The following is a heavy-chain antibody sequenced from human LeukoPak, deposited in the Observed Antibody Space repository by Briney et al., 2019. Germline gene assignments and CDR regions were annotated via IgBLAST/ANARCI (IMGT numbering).Heavy chain of an antibody. CDR3: VKGSGTNDYGMDT. J-gene: IGHJ6*02. CDR2: IVYDGSHQ. Sequence: GRSLRLSCAASGFTFNRRGMHWVRQAPGKGLEWVAVIVYDGSHQYYTDSVKGRFTISRDNSKNTVFLQMDSLRAEDTGVCYCVKGSGTNDYGMDTWGQGTTVTVPS. CDR1: GFTFNRRG. D-gene: IGHD3-10*01. V-gene: IGHV3-30*18.